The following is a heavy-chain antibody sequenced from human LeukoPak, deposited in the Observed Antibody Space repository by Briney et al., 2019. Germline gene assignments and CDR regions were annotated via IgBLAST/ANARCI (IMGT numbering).Heavy chain of an antibody. CDR1: ADSISSYY. D-gene: IGHD4-11*01. J-gene: IGHJ6*02. CDR2: IYNSETT. V-gene: IGHV4-59*01. Sequence: SETLSLTRTVSADSISSYYSSSIRQPPGKGLEWIDYIYNSETTNYSPSLESRVTISEDSSKNQFSLTLTSVTAADTAVYYCARVVYSHYWPEGMDVWGQGTTVTVSS. CDR3: ARVVYSHYWPEGMDV.